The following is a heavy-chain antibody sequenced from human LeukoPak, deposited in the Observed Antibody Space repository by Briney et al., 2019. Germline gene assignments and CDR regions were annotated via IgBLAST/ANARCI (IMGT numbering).Heavy chain of an antibody. V-gene: IGHV1-2*02. CDR2: INPNSGGT. CDR3: ARDRQYQLRAHMGY. J-gene: IGHJ4*02. Sequence: EASVKVSCKASGYTFTGYYMHWVRQAPGQGLEWMGWINPNSGGTNYAQKFQGRVTMTRDTSISTAYMELSRLRSDDTAVYYCARDRQYQLRAHMGYWGQGTLVTVSS. D-gene: IGHD2-2*01. CDR1: GYTFTGYY.